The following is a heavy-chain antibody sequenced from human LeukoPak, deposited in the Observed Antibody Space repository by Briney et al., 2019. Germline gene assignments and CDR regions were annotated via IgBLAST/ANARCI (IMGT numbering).Heavy chain of an antibody. J-gene: IGHJ6*02. CDR1: GYTFTSYD. Sequence: ASVKVSCKASGYTFTSYDINWVRQATGQGLEWMGWMNPNSGNTGYAQKLQGRVTMTRNTSISTAYMELSSLRSEDTAVYYCAREGTYYDFWSGYLDYYYYGMDVWGQGTTVIVSS. V-gene: IGHV1-8*01. D-gene: IGHD3-3*01. CDR3: AREGTYYDFWSGYLDYYYYGMDV. CDR2: MNPNSGNT.